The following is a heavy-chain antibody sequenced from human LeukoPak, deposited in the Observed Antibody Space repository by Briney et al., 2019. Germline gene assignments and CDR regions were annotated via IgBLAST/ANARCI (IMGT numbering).Heavy chain of an antibody. J-gene: IGHJ4*02. CDR3: ARDRDSSSSGGDY. CDR1: GGTFSSYA. V-gene: IGHV1-69*13. Sequence: SVKVSCKASGGTFSSYAISWVRQAPGQGLEWMGGIIPIFGTANYAQKFQGRVTITADEPTSTAYMELSSLRSEDTAVYYCARDRDSSSSGGDYWGQGTLVTVSS. CDR2: IIPIFGTA. D-gene: IGHD6-6*01.